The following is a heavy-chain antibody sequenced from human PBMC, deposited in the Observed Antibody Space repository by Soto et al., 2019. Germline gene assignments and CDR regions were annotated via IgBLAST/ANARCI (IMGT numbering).Heavy chain of an antibody. CDR1: GGTLASSHS. V-gene: IGHV4-4*02. J-gene: IGHJ5*02. CDR2: VYHTGDT. Sequence: SETLSPTSRVSGGTLASSHSWRWGPPSPGGGLEWIGNVYHTGDTNFNPSLQSRVTISVDKSNNQFSLRLNSLTAADTAVYFCAREIVTAGGNNYFDPWGPGTLVTVSS. D-gene: IGHD2-21*02. CDR3: AREIVTAGGNNYFDP.